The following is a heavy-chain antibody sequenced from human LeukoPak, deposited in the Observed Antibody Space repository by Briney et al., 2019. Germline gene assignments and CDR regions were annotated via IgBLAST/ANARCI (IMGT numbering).Heavy chain of an antibody. CDR3: ARQPRYYYYMDV. V-gene: IGHV4-34*01. D-gene: IGHD6-13*01. CDR2: INHSGST. J-gene: IGHJ6*03. Sequence: PSETLSLTCAVYGGSFSGYYWSWIRQPPGKGLEWIGEINHSGSTNYNPSLKSRVTISVDTSKNQFSLKLSSMTAADTAVYYCARQPRYYYYMDVWGKGTTVTISS. CDR1: GGSFSGYY.